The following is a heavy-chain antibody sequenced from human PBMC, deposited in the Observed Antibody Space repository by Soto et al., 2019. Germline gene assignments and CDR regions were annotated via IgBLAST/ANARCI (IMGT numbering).Heavy chain of an antibody. CDR3: ASGRYCSGGSCYYYYGMEV. CDR1: GGTISSYY. Sequence: SETLSLTCTVSGGTISSYYWSWIRQPAGKGLEWIGRIYTSGSTNYNPSLKSRVTMSIDTSKNQLSLRLSSVTAADTAVYYCASGRYCSGGSCYYYYGMEVWGQGTTVTVSS. D-gene: IGHD2-15*01. J-gene: IGHJ6*02. CDR2: IYTSGST. V-gene: IGHV4-4*07.